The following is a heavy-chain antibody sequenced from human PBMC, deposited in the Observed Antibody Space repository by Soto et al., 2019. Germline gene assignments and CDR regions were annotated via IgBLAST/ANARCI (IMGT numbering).Heavy chain of an antibody. CDR1: GGSFSGYY. CDR2: INHSGST. J-gene: IGHJ6*03. CDR3: ARGSGYLIYYYYYMDV. V-gene: IGHV4-34*01. Sequence: PSETLSLTCAVYGGSFSGYYWSWIRQPPGKGLEWIGEINHSGSTNYNPSLKSRVTISVDTSKNQFSLKLSSVTAVDTAVYYCARGSGYLIYYYYYMDVWGKGTTVTVSS. D-gene: IGHD5-12*01.